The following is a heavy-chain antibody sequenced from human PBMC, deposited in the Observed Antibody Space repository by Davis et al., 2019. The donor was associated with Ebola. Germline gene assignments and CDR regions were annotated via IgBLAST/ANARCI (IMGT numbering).Heavy chain of an antibody. J-gene: IGHJ4*02. CDR1: VITFSSYA. D-gene: IGHD5-12*01. Sequence: GESLKISCTDSVITFSSYAMTWVRQAPGKGLEWVSAISGSGGSTYYADSVKGRFTISRDYSKNTLYLQMDRLRVEDTAVYYCVRARPTVATDFWGQGTLVTVSS. CDR3: VRARPTVATDF. CDR2: ISGSGGST. V-gene: IGHV3-23*01.